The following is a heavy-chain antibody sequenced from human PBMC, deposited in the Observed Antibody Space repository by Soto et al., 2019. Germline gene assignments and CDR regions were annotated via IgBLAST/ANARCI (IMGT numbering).Heavy chain of an antibody. CDR2: ISTYNGNT. V-gene: IGHV1-18*01. D-gene: IGHD5-12*01. J-gene: IGHJ6*02. Sequence: QVQLLQSGGEVKKPGASVKVSCKASGYTFTSYGMSWVRQAPGQGLEWMGWISTYNGNTKYAQKIQGRVTMTTDTSTSIAYMELRSLRSDDTAVYYCARDTHQYTGYDYNYYYYGMDVWGQGTTVTVSS. CDR1: GYTFTSYG. CDR3: ARDTHQYTGYDYNYYYYGMDV.